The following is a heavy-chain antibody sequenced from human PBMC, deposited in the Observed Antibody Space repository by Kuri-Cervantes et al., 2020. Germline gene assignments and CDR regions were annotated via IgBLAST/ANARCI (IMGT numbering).Heavy chain of an antibody. D-gene: IGHD4-17*01. V-gene: IGHV4-34*01. J-gene: IGHJ4*02. Sequence: SETLSLTCAVYGGAFSDYYWNWIRQPPGKGLEWIGEINHSGSTNYNPSLKSRVTISVDTSKNQFSLKLSSVTAADTAVYYCATGDGDYGDPWGYWGQGTLVTVS. CDR1: GGAFSDYY. CDR3: ATGDGDYGDPWGY. CDR2: INHSGST.